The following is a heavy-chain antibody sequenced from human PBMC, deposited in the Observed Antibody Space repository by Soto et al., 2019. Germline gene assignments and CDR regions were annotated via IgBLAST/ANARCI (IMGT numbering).Heavy chain of an antibody. D-gene: IGHD3-10*01. V-gene: IGHV3-13*01. CDR2: IGTLSDT. CDR1: GFTFSTFD. Sequence: GGSLRLSCSASGFTFSTFDIHWVRQAPGKGLEWVSGIGTLSDTFYAASVQGRFTISRQNAKNSVYLQMNSLRAGDTAFYYCARGRSFSYDSTPPPMFDPWRQGTLVTVSS. J-gene: IGHJ5*02. CDR3: ARGRSFSYDSTPPPMFDP.